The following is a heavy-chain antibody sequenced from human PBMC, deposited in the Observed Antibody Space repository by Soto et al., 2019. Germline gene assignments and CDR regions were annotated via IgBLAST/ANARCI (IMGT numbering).Heavy chain of an antibody. Sequence: QVRLVQSGAEVKKSGSSVKVSCMASGGTFSSYNVNWLRQAPGRGLEWMGRVIPVLTTTDYAQKFRGRVTITADKSANAVYMELTSLSSEDTAIYYCARRRYCGYDCYHKHYYGMDVWGQGTTVTVAS. J-gene: IGHJ6*02. CDR3: ARRRYCGYDCYHKHYYGMDV. D-gene: IGHD2-21*02. CDR1: GGTFSSYN. CDR2: VIPVLTTT. V-gene: IGHV1-69*08.